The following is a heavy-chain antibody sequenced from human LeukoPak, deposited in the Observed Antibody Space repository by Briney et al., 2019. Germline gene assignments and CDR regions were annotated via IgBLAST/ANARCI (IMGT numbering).Heavy chain of an antibody. D-gene: IGHD1-26*01. CDR3: ATGKERDYFYMDV. V-gene: IGHV4-34*01. Sequence: SETLSLTCAVYGGSFSGYYWSWVRQPPGKGLEWIGEINHSGSTNYNPSLNSRVTISLDRSQNQVSLSLTSVTAADTAMYYCATGKERDYFYMDVWGKGTTVTVSS. CDR2: INHSGST. CDR1: GGSFSGYY. J-gene: IGHJ6*03.